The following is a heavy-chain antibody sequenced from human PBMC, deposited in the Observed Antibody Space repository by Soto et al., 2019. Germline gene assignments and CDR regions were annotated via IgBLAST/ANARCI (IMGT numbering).Heavy chain of an antibody. J-gene: IGHJ2*01. Sequence: QITLKESGPTLVKPTQTLTLTCTFSGLSLSTSGVGVGWIRQTPGKALEWFALIYWDEDKRYSPSLKSRLTITKDTYKNQCVLTKTNMDPVDTATYYRAHRLLCLLLTPRRYFDLWGRGTLVTVFS. CDR2: IYWDEDK. CDR3: AHRLLCLLLTPRRYFDL. CDR1: GLSLSTSGVG. V-gene: IGHV2-5*02. D-gene: IGHD2-21*02.